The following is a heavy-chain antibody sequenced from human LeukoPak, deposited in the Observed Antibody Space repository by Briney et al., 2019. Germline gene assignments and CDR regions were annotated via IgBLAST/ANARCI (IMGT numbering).Heavy chain of an antibody. CDR1: GFTFSSYG. J-gene: IGHJ4*02. Sequence: QPGRSLRLSCAASGFTFSSYGMHWVRQAPGKGLEGVAVIWYDGSKKYYADSGKGRFTISRDNSKNTLYLQMNSLRAEDTAVYYCARDLGDTAMVTFDYWGQGTLVTVSS. CDR2: IWYDGSKK. CDR3: ARDLGDTAMVTFDY. D-gene: IGHD5-18*01. V-gene: IGHV3-33*01.